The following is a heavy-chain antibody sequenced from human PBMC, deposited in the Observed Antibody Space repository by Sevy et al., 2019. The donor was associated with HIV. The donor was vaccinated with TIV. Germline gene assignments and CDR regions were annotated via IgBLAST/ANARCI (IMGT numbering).Heavy chain of an antibody. CDR2: ISGSGGGT. D-gene: IGHD3-16*01. V-gene: IGHV3-23*01. J-gene: IGHJ4*02. CDR3: AKRGGRYFDF. Sequence: GGSLRLSCAASGFTFSTYAMRWVRQAPGRGLEWVSGISGSGGGTYYVDSVKGRFTISRDNSKNTLFLQMNSLRAEDTAVYYCAKRGGRYFDFWGQGTLVTVSS. CDR1: GFTFSTYA.